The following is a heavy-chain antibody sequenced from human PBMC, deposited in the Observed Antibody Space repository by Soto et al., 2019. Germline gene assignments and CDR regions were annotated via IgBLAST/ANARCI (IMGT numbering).Heavy chain of an antibody. CDR2: IKSKTDGGTT. Sequence: GGSLRLSCAASGFTFSNAWMNWVRQAPGKGLEWVGRIKSKTDGGTTDYAAPVKGRFTISRDDPKNTLYLQMNSLKTEDTAVYYCTPIAVAGYYYFDYWGLGTLVTVS. CDR1: GFTFSNAW. J-gene: IGHJ4*02. V-gene: IGHV3-15*07. CDR3: TPIAVAGYYYFDY. D-gene: IGHD6-19*01.